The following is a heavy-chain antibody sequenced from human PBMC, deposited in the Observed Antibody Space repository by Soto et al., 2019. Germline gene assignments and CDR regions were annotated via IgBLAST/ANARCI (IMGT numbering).Heavy chain of an antibody. CDR3: ATESKSRELLIRPHFDY. CDR1: GHSVTEVS. CDR2: IDHEYGDR. D-gene: IGHD1-7*01. Sequence: ASVKVSCKVSGHSVTEVSIHWVRQGPGKGLEWMGHIDHEYGDRNYAQKFQGRVTLTQDTSTDTAFMELSSLASEDTAVYYCATESKSRELLIRPHFDYWGQGTLVTVSS. V-gene: IGHV1-24*01. J-gene: IGHJ4*02.